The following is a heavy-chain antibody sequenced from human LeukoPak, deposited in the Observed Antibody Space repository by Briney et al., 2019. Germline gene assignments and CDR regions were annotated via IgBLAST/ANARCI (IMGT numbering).Heavy chain of an antibody. J-gene: IGHJ5*01. CDR3: AKVRYSSSWFDY. V-gene: IGHV3-23*01. Sequence: PGGSLRLSCAASGFTFSSYAMSWVRQAPGKGLEWVSAISGSGGSTYYADSVKGRFTISRDNSKNTLYLQMDSLRAEDTAVYYCAKVRYSSSWFDYWGQGTLVTVSS. CDR2: ISGSGGST. CDR1: GFTFSSYA. D-gene: IGHD6-13*01.